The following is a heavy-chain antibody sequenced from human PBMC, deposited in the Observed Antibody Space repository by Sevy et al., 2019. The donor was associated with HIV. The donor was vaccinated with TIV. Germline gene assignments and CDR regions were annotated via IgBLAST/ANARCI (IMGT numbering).Heavy chain of an antibody. J-gene: IGHJ6*02. V-gene: IGHV1-2*02. CDR2: INPKSGGT. D-gene: IGHD2-2*02. Sequence: ASVKVSCKASGYTFTDYYIHWVRQAPGQGLEWMGWINPKSGGTNYAQKFHGRVTMTRDTSISTAYMELSRLRSDDTAMYYCARVVEPAGIDPYYYGVDVWGPRATVTVSS. CDR1: GYTFTDYY. CDR3: ARVVEPAGIDPYYYGVDV.